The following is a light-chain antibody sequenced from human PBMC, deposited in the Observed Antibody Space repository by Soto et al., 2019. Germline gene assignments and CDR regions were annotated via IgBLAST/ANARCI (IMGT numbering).Light chain of an antibody. CDR1: QTFCKSY. V-gene: IGKV3-11*01. CDR3: HQRSNWPPLS. Sequence: EVVLTQSPGTLSLSTGERATLSCRSSQTFCKSYLAWYQQKPGQAPRLLIYDASNRATGIPARFSGSGSGTDFTLTISSLEPEDSAVYYCHQRSNWPPLSFGGGTKVDI. J-gene: IGKJ4*01. CDR2: DAS.